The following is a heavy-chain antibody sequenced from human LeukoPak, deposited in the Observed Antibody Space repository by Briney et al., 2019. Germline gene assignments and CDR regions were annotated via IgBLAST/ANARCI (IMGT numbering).Heavy chain of an antibody. V-gene: IGHV3-11*01. CDR1: GFSLGDHY. CDR2: ISSRGTTI. Sequence: PGGSLRLSCAASGFSLGDHYMNWIRQAPGKGLEWLSYISSRGTTIYYVDSVKGRLTISRDIAKNSLFLQMDSLRVEDTAIYYCARSSLDYGDYIDAFDIWGQGTMVTVSS. CDR3: ARSSLDYGDYIDAFDI. D-gene: IGHD4-17*01. J-gene: IGHJ3*02.